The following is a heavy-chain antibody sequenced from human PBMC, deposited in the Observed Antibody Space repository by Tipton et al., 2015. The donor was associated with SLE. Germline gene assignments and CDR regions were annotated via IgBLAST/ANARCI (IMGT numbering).Heavy chain of an antibody. CDR2: ISSSGSTI. CDR3: ARGPRPTDAFDI. D-gene: IGHD6-6*01. J-gene: IGHJ3*02. CDR1: GFTFSSYE. V-gene: IGHV3-48*03. Sequence: SLRLSCAASGFTFSSYEMNWVRQAPGKGLEWVSYISSSGSTIYYADSVKGRFTISRDNAKNSLYLQMNSLRAEDTAVYYCARGPRPTDAFDIWGQGTMVTVSS.